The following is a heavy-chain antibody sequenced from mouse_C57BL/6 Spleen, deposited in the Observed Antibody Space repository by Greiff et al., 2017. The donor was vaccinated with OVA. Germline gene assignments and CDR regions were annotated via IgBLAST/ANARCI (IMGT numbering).Heavy chain of an antibody. CDR3: ARGLLRSFDY. V-gene: IGHV1-69*01. Sequence: QVQLQQPGAELVMPGASVKLSCKASGYTFTRYWMHWVKQRPGQGLEWIGEIDPSASYTNSNQKFKGKSTLTVDKSSSTAYMQLSSLTSEDSAVYYCARGLLRSFDYWGQGTTLTVSS. CDR1: GYTFTRYW. CDR2: IDPSASYT. J-gene: IGHJ2*01. D-gene: IGHD1-1*01.